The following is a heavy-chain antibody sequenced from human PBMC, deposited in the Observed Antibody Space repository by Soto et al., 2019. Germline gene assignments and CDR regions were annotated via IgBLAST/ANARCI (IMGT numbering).Heavy chain of an antibody. CDR1: GFTFSSYG. Sequence: GGSLRLSCAASGFTFSSYGMHCVRQAPGKGLEWVAVIWYDGSNKYYADSVKGRFTISRDNSKNTLYLQMNSLRAEDTAVYYCARDSSSETNFDYWGQGTLVTVSS. CDR2: IWYDGSNK. CDR3: ARDSSSETNFDY. V-gene: IGHV3-33*01. J-gene: IGHJ4*02. D-gene: IGHD6-6*01.